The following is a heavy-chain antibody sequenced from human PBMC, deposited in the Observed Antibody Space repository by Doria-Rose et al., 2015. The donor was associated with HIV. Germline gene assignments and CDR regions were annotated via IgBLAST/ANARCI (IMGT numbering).Heavy chain of an antibody. Sequence: QESGPVLVKPTETLTLTCTVSGVSLSSPGMGVSWIRQPPGKALEWLANIFSDDERSYKTSLKSRLTISRATAKSQVVLPMPDMDPVDTATYYCARIKSSRWYHKYYFDFWGQGTLVIVSA. CDR3: ARIKSSRWYHKYYFDF. J-gene: IGHJ4*02. CDR1: GVSLSSPGMG. V-gene: IGHV2-26*01. D-gene: IGHD6-13*01. CDR2: IFSDDER.